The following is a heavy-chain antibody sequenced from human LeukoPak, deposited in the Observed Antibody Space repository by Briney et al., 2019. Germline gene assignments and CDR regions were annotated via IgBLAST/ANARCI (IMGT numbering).Heavy chain of an antibody. V-gene: IGHV3-21*01. J-gene: IGHJ4*02. CDR3: ARVVVVPAARTPYFDY. CDR1: GFTFSSYS. D-gene: IGHD2-2*01. Sequence: GGSLRLSCAASGFTFSSYSMNWVRQAPGKGLEWVSSISSSSSYIYYADSVKGRFTISRDNAKNSLYLQMNSLRAEDTAVCYCARVVVVPAARTPYFDYWGQGTLVTVSS. CDR2: ISSSSSYI.